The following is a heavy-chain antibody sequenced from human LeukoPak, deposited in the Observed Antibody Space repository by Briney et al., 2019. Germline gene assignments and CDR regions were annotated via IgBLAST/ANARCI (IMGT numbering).Heavy chain of an antibody. CDR2: IYTSGST. Sequence: PSETLSLTCTVSGGSISSYYWSWIRQPAGKGLERIGRIYTSGSTNYNPSLKSRVTMSVDTSKNQFSLKLSSVTAADTAVYYCARALYGSGSYDLFDPWGQGTLVTVSS. J-gene: IGHJ5*02. V-gene: IGHV4-4*07. CDR1: GGSISSYY. D-gene: IGHD3-10*01. CDR3: ARALYGSGSYDLFDP.